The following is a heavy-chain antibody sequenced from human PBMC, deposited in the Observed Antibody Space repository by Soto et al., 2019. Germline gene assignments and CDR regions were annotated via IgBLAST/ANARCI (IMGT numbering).Heavy chain of an antibody. CDR3: AKDGEGYVH. D-gene: IGHD5-12*01. CDR2: IKIDGSET. V-gene: IGHV3-7*04. Sequence: GGSLRLSCAASGFSFNRNWMSWVRQAPGKGPEWVANIKIDGSETYYVDSVKGRFTISRDNAKNSLYLQMNNLRVEDTAVYFWAKDGEGYVHWGQGTRVP. CDR1: GFSFNRNW. J-gene: IGHJ4*02.